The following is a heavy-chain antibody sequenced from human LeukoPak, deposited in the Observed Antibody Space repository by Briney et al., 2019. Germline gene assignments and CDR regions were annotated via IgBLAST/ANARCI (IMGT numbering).Heavy chain of an antibody. V-gene: IGHV3-23*01. CDR3: TRDRGGSPTDVFDY. Sequence: GGSLRLSCAASGLTFSISALTWVRQAPGKGLEWVSTITDVGDIFYTYSVRGRFTTSRDNSKNTVYMQMDGLRAEDTAVYYCTRDRGGSPTDVFDYWGQGTLVTVSS. CDR2: ITDVGDI. D-gene: IGHD2-15*01. CDR1: GLTFSISA. J-gene: IGHJ4*02.